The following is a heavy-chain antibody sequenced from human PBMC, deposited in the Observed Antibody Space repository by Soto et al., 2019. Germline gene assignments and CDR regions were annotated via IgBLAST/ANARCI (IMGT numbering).Heavy chain of an antibody. CDR3: ARDSRLYGDYDY. CDR2: IYYSGST. J-gene: IGHJ4*02. CDR1: GGSISSGGYY. D-gene: IGHD4-17*01. Sequence: SETLSLTCTVSGGSISSGGYYWSWIRQHPGKGLEWIGYIYYSGSTYYNPSLKSRVTISVDTSKNQFSLKLSSVTAADTAVYYCARDSRLYGDYDYWGQGTLVTVSS. V-gene: IGHV4-31*03.